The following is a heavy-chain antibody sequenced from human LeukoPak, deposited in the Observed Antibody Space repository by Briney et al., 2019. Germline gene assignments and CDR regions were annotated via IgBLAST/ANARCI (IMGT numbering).Heavy chain of an antibody. CDR3: ARSGYDYGDPNWFDP. J-gene: IGHJ5*02. CDR1: GYTFTSYG. CDR2: ISAYNGNT. V-gene: IGHV1-18*01. Sequence: ASVKVSCKASGYTFTSYGISWVRQAPGQGLEWMGWISAYNGNTNYAQKLQGRVTMTTDTSASTAYMELRSLRSDDTAVYYCARSGYDYGDPNWFDPWGQGTLVTVSS. D-gene: IGHD4-17*01.